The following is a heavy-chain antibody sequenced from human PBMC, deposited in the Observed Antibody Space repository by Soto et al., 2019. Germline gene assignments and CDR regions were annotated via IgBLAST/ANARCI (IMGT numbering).Heavy chain of an antibody. D-gene: IGHD6-13*01. J-gene: IGHJ4*02. Sequence: SVKVSCKASGGTFSSYTISWVRQAPGQGFEWMGRIIPILGIANYAQKFQGRVTITADKSTSTAYMELSSLRSEDTAVYYCARDIDSRFDNAYWGQGTLVTVSS. CDR1: GGTFSSYT. CDR2: IIPILGIA. CDR3: ARDIDSRFDNAY. V-gene: IGHV1-69*04.